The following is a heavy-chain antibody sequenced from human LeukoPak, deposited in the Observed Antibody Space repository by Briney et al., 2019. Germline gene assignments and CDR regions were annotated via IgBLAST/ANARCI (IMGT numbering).Heavy chain of an antibody. CDR2: INHSGST. CDR3: ARNSYYDFWSGYNDY. D-gene: IGHD3-3*01. Sequence: SETLSLTCAVYGGSFSGYYWSWIRQPPGKGLEWIGEINHSGSTNYNPSLKSRVTISEDTSKNQFSQKLSSVTAADTAVYYCARNSYYDFWSGYNDYWGQGTLVTVSS. V-gene: IGHV4-34*01. CDR1: GGSFSGYY. J-gene: IGHJ4*02.